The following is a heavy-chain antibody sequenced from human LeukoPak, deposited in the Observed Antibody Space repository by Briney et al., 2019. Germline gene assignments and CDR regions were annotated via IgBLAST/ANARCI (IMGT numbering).Heavy chain of an antibody. CDR3: ARVPNTVTTPGFDS. D-gene: IGHD4-17*01. J-gene: IGHJ4*02. CDR1: GFTFSSYW. CDR2: INSDGSST. Sequence: HPGGSLRLSCVVSGFTFSSYWMHWVRQVPGKGLVWVSRINSDGSSTSYADSVKGRFTISRDNAKNTLYLQMNSLRAEDTAVYYCARVPNTVTTPGFDSWGQGTLVTVSS. V-gene: IGHV3-74*01.